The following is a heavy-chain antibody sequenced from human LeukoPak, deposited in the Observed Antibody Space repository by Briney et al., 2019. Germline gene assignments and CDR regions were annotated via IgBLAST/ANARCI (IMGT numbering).Heavy chain of an antibody. Sequence: GGSLRLSCAASGFIFSSYSMNWVRQAPGKGLEWVSSISSGSSYIYYADSVKGRFTISRDNAKNSLYLQMNSLSAEDTAVYYCAYTSGYDFSSYYYYYMDVWGQGTLVTVSS. V-gene: IGHV3-21*01. D-gene: IGHD5-12*01. CDR3: AYTSGYDFSSYYYYYMDV. CDR2: ISSGSSYI. J-gene: IGHJ6*02. CDR1: GFIFSSYS.